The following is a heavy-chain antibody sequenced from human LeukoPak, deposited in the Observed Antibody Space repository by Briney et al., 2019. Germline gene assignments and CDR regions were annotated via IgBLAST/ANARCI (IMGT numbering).Heavy chain of an antibody. CDR3: ARAVYSSSWGTNNYYYGMDV. Sequence: SETLSLTFTVSGGSISSGGYYWSWIRQHPGKGLEWIGYIYYSGSTYYNPSLKSRVTISVDTSKNQFSLKLSSVTAADTAVYYCARAVYSSSWGTNNYYYGMDVWGQGTTVTVSS. CDR2: IYYSGST. CDR1: GGSISSGGYY. V-gene: IGHV4-31*03. J-gene: IGHJ6*02. D-gene: IGHD6-13*01.